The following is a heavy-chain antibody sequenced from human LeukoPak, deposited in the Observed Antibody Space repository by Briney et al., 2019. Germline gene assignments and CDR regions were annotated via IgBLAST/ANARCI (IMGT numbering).Heavy chain of an antibody. D-gene: IGHD6-13*01. V-gene: IGHV3-21*01. CDR1: GFTFSSYS. CDR3: ARYGSSWVGDY. Sequence: GGSLRLSCAASGFTFSSYSMNWVRQAPGKGLEWVSSISSSSSYIYYADPVKGRFTISRDNAKNSLYLQMNSLRAEDTAVYYCARYGSSWVGDYWGQGTLVTVSS. J-gene: IGHJ4*02. CDR2: ISSSSSYI.